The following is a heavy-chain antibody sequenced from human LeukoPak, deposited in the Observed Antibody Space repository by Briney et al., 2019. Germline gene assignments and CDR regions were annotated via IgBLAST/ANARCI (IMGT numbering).Heavy chain of an antibody. Sequence: VASVKVSCKVSGYTLTELSMHWVRQAPGKGLEWMGGVDTEDGEIIYAQKFQGRVTMTEDTSTDTAYMELSSLRSEDTAVYYCAIDVGELLTYWGQGTLVTVSS. D-gene: IGHD1-26*01. CDR1: GYTLTELS. CDR3: AIDVGELLTY. V-gene: IGHV1-24*01. J-gene: IGHJ4*02. CDR2: VDTEDGEI.